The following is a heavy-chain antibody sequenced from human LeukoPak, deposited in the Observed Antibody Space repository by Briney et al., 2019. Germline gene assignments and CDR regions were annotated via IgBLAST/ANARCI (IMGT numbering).Heavy chain of an antibody. CDR1: GGSFSGYY. CDR2: INHSGST. CDR3: ARGGGSFYHWFDP. D-gene: IGHD1-26*01. Sequence: SETLSLTCAVYGGSFSGYYWSWIRQPPGKGLEWIGEINHSGSTNYNPSLKSRVTISVDTSENQFSLKLSSVTAADTAVYYCARGGGSFYHWFDPWGQGTLVTVSS. V-gene: IGHV4-34*01. J-gene: IGHJ5*02.